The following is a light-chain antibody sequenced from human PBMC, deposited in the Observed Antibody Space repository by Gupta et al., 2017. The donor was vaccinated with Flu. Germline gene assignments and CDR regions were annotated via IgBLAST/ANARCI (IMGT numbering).Light chain of an antibody. CDR3: VAWDDSLSVWV. J-gene: IGLJ3*02. CDR2: RNN. Sequence: VPPQAPSAHATPGQRGVIACSGSSSNIGQNYAHWDQQLTGTAPKVLIYRNNQRPSGVPERCSGAKSGTSAYLAISGLRSEDEADYYCVAWDDSLSVWVFGGGTKLTVL. CDR1: SSNIGQNY. V-gene: IGLV1-47*01.